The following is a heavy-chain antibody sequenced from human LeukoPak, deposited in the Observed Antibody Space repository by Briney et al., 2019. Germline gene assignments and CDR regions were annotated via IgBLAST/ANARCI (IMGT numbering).Heavy chain of an antibody. J-gene: IGHJ5*02. D-gene: IGHD1-7*01. CDR3: ARDHNWNYGPNWFDP. CDR1: GGSISSSSYY. Sequence: SETLSLTCTVSGGSISSSSYYWGWIRQPPGKGLEWIGSIYYTGSTYYNPSLKSRVTISVDTSKNQFSLKLSSVTAADTAIYYCARDHNWNYGPNWFDPWGQGTLVTVSS. V-gene: IGHV4-39*07. CDR2: IYYTGST.